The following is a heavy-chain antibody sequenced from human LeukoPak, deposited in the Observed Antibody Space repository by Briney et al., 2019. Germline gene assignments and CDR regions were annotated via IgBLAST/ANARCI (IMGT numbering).Heavy chain of an antibody. CDR2: INHSGST. J-gene: IGHJ4*02. CDR1: GGSFSGYY. V-gene: IGHV4-34*01. CDR3: ARGKDCSSTNRYGGYYFDY. D-gene: IGHD2-2*01. Sequence: SETLSPTCAVYGGSFSGYYWSWIRQPPGKGLEWIGEINHSGSTNYNPSLKSRVTISVDTSKNQSSLKLSSVTAADTAVYYCARGKDCSSTNRYGGYYFDYWGQGTLVTVSS.